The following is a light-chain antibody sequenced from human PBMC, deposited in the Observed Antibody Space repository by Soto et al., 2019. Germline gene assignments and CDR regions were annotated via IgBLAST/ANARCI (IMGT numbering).Light chain of an antibody. CDR3: QQYGSSPL. J-gene: IGKJ1*01. CDR2: GAS. CDR1: QSVSSSY. V-gene: IGKV3-20*01. Sequence: EIVLTQSPGTLSLSPGERATLSCRASQSVSSSYLAWYQQKPGQAPRLLIYGASSRATGIPDRFSGSGSGTDFTLTINRLEPEDFAVYYCQQYGSSPLFGQGTKVEIK.